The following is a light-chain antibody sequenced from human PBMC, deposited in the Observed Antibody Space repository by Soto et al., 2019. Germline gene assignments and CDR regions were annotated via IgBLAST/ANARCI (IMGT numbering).Light chain of an antibody. CDR2: WAS. Sequence: DIVMTQSPDSLAVSLGERATINCKSSQSVLYSSNNNNYLAWYQQKPGQPPKLLIYWASTRGSGVPDRFSGSGSGTDFTLTISSLQAEDVAVYYCQQYYSTPITFGPGTRLEIK. CDR3: QQYYSTPIT. V-gene: IGKV4-1*01. CDR1: QSVLYSSNNNNY. J-gene: IGKJ5*01.